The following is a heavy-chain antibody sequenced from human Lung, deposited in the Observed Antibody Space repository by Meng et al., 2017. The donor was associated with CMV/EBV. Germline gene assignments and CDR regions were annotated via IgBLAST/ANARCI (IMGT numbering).Heavy chain of an antibody. CDR1: GWSISGYY. J-gene: IGHJ3*02. V-gene: IGHV4-59*01. CDR3: AGPVDAGNTPHDIFDI. D-gene: IGHD1-14*01. Sequence: SETXSLXXSVSGWSISGYYWSWVRQPPGKGLEYIGYVHYTGTTNYSPSLKGRVSISVDRARNQFSLKLTSVTAADTAVYFCAGPVDAGNTPHDIFDIWGQGTKVXVSS. CDR2: VHYTGTT.